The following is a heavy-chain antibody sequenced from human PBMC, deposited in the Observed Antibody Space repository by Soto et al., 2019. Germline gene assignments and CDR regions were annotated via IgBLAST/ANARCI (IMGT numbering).Heavy chain of an antibody. V-gene: IGHV4-59*01. CDR1: GGSLSSYY. J-gene: IGHJ5*02. Sequence: SETLSLTCTVSGGSLSSYYWSWIRQPPGKGLEWIGYIYHGGSINYNPSLKSRVIISVDTAKNQFSVRLNSVTAADTAVYHCTGAFYDINGSILDPWGLGTSVTVSS. D-gene: IGHD3-22*01. CDR3: TGAFYDINGSILDP. CDR2: IYHGGSI.